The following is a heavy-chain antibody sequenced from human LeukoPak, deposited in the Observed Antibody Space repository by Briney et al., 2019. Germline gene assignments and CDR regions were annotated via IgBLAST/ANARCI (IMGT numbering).Heavy chain of an antibody. D-gene: IGHD3-16*01. CDR3: ARGKKIWSTLGD. V-gene: IGHV3-30-3*01. CDR1: GFTFSSYV. J-gene: IGHJ4*02. CDR2: ISSDGSSK. Sequence: PGGSLRLSCAASGFTFSSYVMHWVRQAPGKGLEWVAVISSDGSSKYYADSVKGRFTISRDSSKNTLYVQKNSLRAEDTAVYYCARGKKIWSTLGDWGQGTLVTVSS.